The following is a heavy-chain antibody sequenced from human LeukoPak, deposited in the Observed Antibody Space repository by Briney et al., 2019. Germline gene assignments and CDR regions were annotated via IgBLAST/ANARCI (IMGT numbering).Heavy chain of an antibody. J-gene: IGHJ4*02. Sequence: GGSLRLSCAASGFTVSSNYMSWVRQAPGKGLEWVSVIYSGGSTYYADSVKGRFTISRDNSKNTLYLQMISLRAEDTAVYYCARAPWIQLWFSNWGQGTLVTVSS. CDR1: GFTVSSNY. V-gene: IGHV3-66*01. D-gene: IGHD5-18*01. CDR2: IYSGGST. CDR3: ARAPWIQLWFSN.